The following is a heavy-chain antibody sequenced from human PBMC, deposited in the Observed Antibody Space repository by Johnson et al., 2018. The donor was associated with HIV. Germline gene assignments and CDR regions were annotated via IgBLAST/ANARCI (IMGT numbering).Heavy chain of an antibody. CDR2: ISYDGSNK. CDR3: ARDRSSGCRLCGFDI. Sequence: QVQLVESGGGVVQPGRSLRLSCAASGFTFSSYAMHWVRQAPGKGLEWVAVISYDGSNKYYADSVKGRFTTSRDNAKNSLYLQMNSLRAEDTALYYCARDRSSGCRLCGFDIWGQGTMVTVSS. D-gene: IGHD6-19*01. V-gene: IGHV3-30*04. J-gene: IGHJ3*02. CDR1: GFTFSSYA.